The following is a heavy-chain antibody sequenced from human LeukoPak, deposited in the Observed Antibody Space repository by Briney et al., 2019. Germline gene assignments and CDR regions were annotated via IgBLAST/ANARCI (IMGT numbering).Heavy chain of an antibody. Sequence: SVKVSCKASGGTFSSYAISWVRQAPGQGLEWMGGIIPIFGIANYAQKFQGRVTITADKSTSTAYMELSSLRSEDTAVYYCARGSPRLYYYGSGSLNYYYMDVWGRGTTVTVSS. CDR3: ARGSPRLYYYGSGSLNYYYMDV. CDR1: GGTFSSYA. D-gene: IGHD3-10*01. V-gene: IGHV1-69*10. CDR2: IIPIFGIA. J-gene: IGHJ6*03.